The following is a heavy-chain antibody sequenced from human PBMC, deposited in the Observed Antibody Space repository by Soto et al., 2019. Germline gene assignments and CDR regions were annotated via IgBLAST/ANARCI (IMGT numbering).Heavy chain of an antibody. J-gene: IGHJ4*02. CDR1: GGSVSNGTYY. CDR3: ARAPGRVLTAYSDN. CDR2: IYNNGGT. D-gene: IGHD3-9*01. V-gene: IGHV4-61*01. Sequence: PSETLSLTCTVSGGSVSNGTYYWSWIRQPPGKGLEWLGYIYNNGGTNYNPSHKSRVTISRDTSKDQISLRLNSVTAADTAVYYCARAPGRVLTAYSDNWGQGIMVTVYS.